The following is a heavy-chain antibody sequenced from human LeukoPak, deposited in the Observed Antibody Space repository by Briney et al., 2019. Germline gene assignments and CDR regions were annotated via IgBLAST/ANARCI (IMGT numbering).Heavy chain of an antibody. CDR1: GFTFSTFA. Sequence: GGSLRLSCEASGFTFSTFAMIWVRQPPGKGLGWVSSIFPSGGEIHYADSVRGRFTISRDNSKSTLSLQMNSLRAEDTAIYYCATYRQVLLPFESWGQGTLVTVSS. J-gene: IGHJ4*02. V-gene: IGHV3-23*01. D-gene: IGHD2-8*02. CDR3: ATYRQVLLPFES. CDR2: IFPSGGEI.